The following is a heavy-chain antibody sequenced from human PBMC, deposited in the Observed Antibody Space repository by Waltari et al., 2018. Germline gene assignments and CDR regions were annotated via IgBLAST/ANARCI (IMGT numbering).Heavy chain of an antibody. CDR2: ISARSRRK. CDR3: VKDGTTTVRPT. J-gene: IGHJ5*02. D-gene: IGHD1-1*01. Sequence: LRLSCATSGVRFSEFEMNWVRQAPGKGLEWISYISARSRRKFYPDLFQCRFTISSDNTEHSLFLQMDNLSADDTGTYYCVKDGTTTVRPTWGQGTLVTVSS. CDR1: GVRFSEFE. V-gene: IGHV3-48*03.